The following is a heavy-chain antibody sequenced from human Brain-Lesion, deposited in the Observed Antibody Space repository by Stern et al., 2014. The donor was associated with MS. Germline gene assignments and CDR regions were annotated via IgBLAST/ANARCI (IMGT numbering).Heavy chain of an antibody. CDR2: IYYSGNT. CDR3: AGEEDIRYCSGGSCTGNWFDP. V-gene: IGHV4-39*01. CDR1: GGSVSSTSYA. Sequence: QLQLQESGPGLVKPSETLSLTCTVAGGSVSSTSYAWAWIRQPPGKGLEWIGTIYYSGNTYYSPSLTSRLTISLDTSKNQFSLHMSSVTAADTAVYYCAGEEDIRYCSGGSCTGNWFDPWGQGTLVTVSS. J-gene: IGHJ5*02. D-gene: IGHD2-15*01.